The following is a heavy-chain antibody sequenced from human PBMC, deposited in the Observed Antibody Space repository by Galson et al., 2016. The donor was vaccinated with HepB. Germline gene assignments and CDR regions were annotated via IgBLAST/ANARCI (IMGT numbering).Heavy chain of an antibody. D-gene: IGHD3-16*01. CDR2: MSFDRISK. CDR3: AREGGTGGRAGFFDY. Sequence: SLRLSCADSGYTLSTSIIHWVRKPPGEGLEWVTAMSFDRISKYYADSVKDRFTISRDNSNNIVYLQMDSMRPEDTAVYYCAREGGTGGRAGFFDYWGRGILATVSS. J-gene: IGHJ4*02. V-gene: IGHV3-30-3*01. CDR1: GYTLSTSI.